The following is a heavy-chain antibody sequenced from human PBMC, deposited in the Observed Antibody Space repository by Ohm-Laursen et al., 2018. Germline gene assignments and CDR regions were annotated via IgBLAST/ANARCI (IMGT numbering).Heavy chain of an antibody. Sequence: SDTLSLTCTVSGVSISSYYWSWIRQPPGKGLEWIGYIYYSGSTNYNPSLKSRVTISVDTSRNQFSLKLSSVTAADTAVYYCARQEAYSLDYWGQGTLVTVSS. J-gene: IGHJ4*02. V-gene: IGHV4-59*08. CDR1: GVSISSYY. D-gene: IGHD5-18*01. CDR3: ARQEAYSLDY. CDR2: IYYSGST.